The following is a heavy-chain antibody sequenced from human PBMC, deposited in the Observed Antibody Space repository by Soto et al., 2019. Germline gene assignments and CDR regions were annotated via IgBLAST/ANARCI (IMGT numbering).Heavy chain of an antibody. J-gene: IGHJ3*02. Sequence: VGSLRLSCAASWFTVSDDHMSWVRQAPGKGPERVSVIYYGGTTYYADSVQGRFTISRDKSKNTLYLQMNDLRADDTAVYYCAREAAGFDIWGQGTMVTVSS. CDR3: AREAAGFDI. CDR1: WFTVSDDH. V-gene: IGHV3-53*01. CDR2: IYYGGTT.